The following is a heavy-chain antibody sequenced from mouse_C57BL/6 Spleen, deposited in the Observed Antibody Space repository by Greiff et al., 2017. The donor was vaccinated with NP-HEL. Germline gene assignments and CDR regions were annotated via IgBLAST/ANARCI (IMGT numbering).Heavy chain of an antibody. CDR1: GYTFTSYW. V-gene: IGHV1-5*01. CDR2: IYPGNSDT. CDR3: TRSAYYSNWNDPLFDY. J-gene: IGHJ2*01. Sequence: EVQLQQSGTVLARPGASVKMSCKTSGYTFTSYWMHWVKQRPGQGLEWIGAIYPGNSDTSYNQKFKGKAKLTAVTSASTAYMELSSLTNEDSAVYYCTRSAYYSNWNDPLFDYWGQGTTLTVSS. D-gene: IGHD2-5*01.